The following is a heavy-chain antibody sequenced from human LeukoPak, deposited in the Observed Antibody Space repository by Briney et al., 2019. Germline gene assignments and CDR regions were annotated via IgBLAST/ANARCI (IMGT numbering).Heavy chain of an antibody. D-gene: IGHD2-15*01. J-gene: IGHJ4*02. Sequence: PSETLSLTSAVSGYSISRSSYYWGWIRQPPGKGLEWIGSIYYSGSTYYNPSLKSRVTISVDTSKNQFSLKLSSVTAADTAVYYCARHTRGDMEGGNSYDYWGQGTLVTVSS. CDR3: ARHTRGDMEGGNSYDY. CDR2: IYYSGST. V-gene: IGHV4-39*01. CDR1: GYSISRSSYY.